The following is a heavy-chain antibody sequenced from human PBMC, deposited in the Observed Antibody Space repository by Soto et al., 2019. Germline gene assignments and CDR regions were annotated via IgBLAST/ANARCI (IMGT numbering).Heavy chain of an antibody. Sequence: EVQLVESGGGLVQPGGSLRLSCAASGFTFSSYWMTWVRQAPGKGLEWVANIKEDGSEKYYVDSVKGRFTISRDNAEKSLYLQMSILRVEYTAVYYCVGDRPVPAPDEFLQYWGQGTLVNVSS. CDR2: IKEDGSEK. D-gene: IGHD6-19*01. V-gene: IGHV3-7*04. CDR3: VGDRPVPAPDEFLQY. CDR1: GFTFSSYW. J-gene: IGHJ1*01.